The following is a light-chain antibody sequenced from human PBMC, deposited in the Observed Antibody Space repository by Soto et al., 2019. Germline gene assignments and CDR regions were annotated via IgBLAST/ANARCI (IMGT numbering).Light chain of an antibody. CDR3: SSYTSSSTLAYV. Sequence: QSVLTQPASVSGSPGQSITISCTGTSSDVGGYNYVSWYQQHPGKAPKLMIYDVSNRPSGVSNRFSGSKSGHTASLTISGLQAEDEADYYCSSYTSSSTLAYVFGTGTKLTVL. CDR2: DVS. V-gene: IGLV2-14*01. CDR1: SSDVGGYNY. J-gene: IGLJ1*01.